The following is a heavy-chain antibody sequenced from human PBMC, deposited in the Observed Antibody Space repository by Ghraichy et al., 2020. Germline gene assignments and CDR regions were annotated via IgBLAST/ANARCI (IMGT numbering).Heavy chain of an antibody. Sequence: ASVKVSCKASGYTFRSYAINWVRQAPGQGLEWMGWIDGYTANPTYAPGFTGRFVFSLDMSVSTAYLEISSLEAEDTAVYYCARDGVQMPGSAAYDYWSQGTLVTVSS. CDR3: ARDGVQMPGSAAYDY. D-gene: IGHD1-1*01. CDR1: GYTFRSYA. V-gene: IGHV7-4-1*02. J-gene: IGHJ4*02. CDR2: IDGYTANP.